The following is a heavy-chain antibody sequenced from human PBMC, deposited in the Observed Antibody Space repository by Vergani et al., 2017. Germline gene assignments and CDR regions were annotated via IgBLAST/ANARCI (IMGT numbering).Heavy chain of an antibody. CDR3: ARVGISEYYYYMDV. V-gene: IGHV3-74*01. Sequence: EVQLVESGGGLVQPGGSLRLSCAASGFTFSSYWMHWVCQAPGKGLVWVSRINSDGSSTSYADSVKGRFTISRDNAKNTLYLQMNSLRAEDTAVYYCARVGISEYYYYMDVWGKGTTVTVSS. CDR1: GFTFSSYW. J-gene: IGHJ6*03. D-gene: IGHD1-14*01. CDR2: INSDGSST.